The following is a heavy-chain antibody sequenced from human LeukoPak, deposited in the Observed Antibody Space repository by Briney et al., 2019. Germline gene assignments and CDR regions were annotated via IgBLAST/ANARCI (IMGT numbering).Heavy chain of an antibody. Sequence: GGSLRLSCAASGFTVSSNYMSWVRQAPGKGLEWVSAISGSGGSTYYADSVKGRFTISRDNAKNSLYLQMNSLRAEVTAVYYCARASYDFWGPKGSLDYWGQGTLVTVSS. CDR2: ISGSGGST. J-gene: IGHJ4*02. CDR3: ARASYDFWGPKGSLDY. V-gene: IGHV3-21*01. D-gene: IGHD3-3*01. CDR1: GFTVSSNY.